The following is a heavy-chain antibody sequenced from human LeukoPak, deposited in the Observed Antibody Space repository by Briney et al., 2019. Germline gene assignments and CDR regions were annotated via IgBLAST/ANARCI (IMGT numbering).Heavy chain of an antibody. D-gene: IGHD5-24*01. Sequence: SQTLSLTCAISGDSFSGNSTAYNWIRQSPSRGLEWLGRTYYRSKLYNDYAISVKSRITVNPDTSRNQLSLQLNSVTPEDTAVYYCARGGQGDGYSADEAFDFWGPGTMVTVSS. J-gene: IGHJ3*01. CDR3: ARGGQGDGYSADEAFDF. CDR2: TYYRSKLYN. CDR1: GDSFSGNSTA. V-gene: IGHV6-1*01.